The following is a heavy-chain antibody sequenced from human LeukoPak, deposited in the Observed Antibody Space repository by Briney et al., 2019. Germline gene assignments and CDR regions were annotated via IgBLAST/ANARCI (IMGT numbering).Heavy chain of an antibody. J-gene: IGHJ6*03. V-gene: IGHV3-23*01. D-gene: IGHD6-13*01. CDR2: LSGSGFNT. CDR3: AKMAGQQLGDYYMDV. Sequence: GGSLRPSCGASGFTFSNFAMTWVRQAPGRGLEWVSALSGSGFNTYYADSVKGRFTISRDNSKNTLYLQMNSLRAEDTAVYYCAKMAGQQLGDYYMDVWGKGTTLTVSS. CDR1: GFTFSNFA.